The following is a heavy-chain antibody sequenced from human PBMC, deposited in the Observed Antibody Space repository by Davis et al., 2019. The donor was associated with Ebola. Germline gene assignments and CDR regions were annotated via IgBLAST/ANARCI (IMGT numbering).Heavy chain of an antibody. J-gene: IGHJ4*02. CDR2: INPSGGST. V-gene: IGHV1-46*01. Sequence: ASVKVSCKASGYTFTSYGINWVRQATGQGLEWMGIINPSGGSTSYAQKFQGRVTMTRDTSTSTVYMELSSLRSEDTAVYYCARERGRVVVVAATPPGATIDRHWDYWGQGTLVTVSS. D-gene: IGHD2-15*01. CDR3: ARERGRVVVVAATPPGATIDRHWDY. CDR1: GYTFTSYG.